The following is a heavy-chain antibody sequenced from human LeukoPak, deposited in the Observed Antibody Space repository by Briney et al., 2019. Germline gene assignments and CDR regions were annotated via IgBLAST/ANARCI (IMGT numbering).Heavy chain of an antibody. CDR1: GGSISSSSYY. CDR3: ARRAARDVEFLEWLSNEGYAFDI. V-gene: IGHV4-39*01. D-gene: IGHD3-3*01. CDR2: IYYSGST. J-gene: IGHJ3*02. Sequence: SETLSLTCTVSGGSISSSSYYWGWIRQPPGKGLEWIGSIYYSGSTYYNPSLKSRVTISVDTSKNQFSLKLSSVTAADTAVYYCARRAARDVEFLEWLSNEGYAFDIWGQGTMVTVSS.